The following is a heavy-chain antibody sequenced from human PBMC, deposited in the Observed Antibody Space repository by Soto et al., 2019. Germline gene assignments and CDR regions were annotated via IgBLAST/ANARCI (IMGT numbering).Heavy chain of an antibody. CDR2: IGGSGRNT. J-gene: IGHJ6*02. Sequence: EVQLLESGEGLVQPGGSLQLSCAASGFTFSNHAMSWVRQAPGKGLEWVSGIGGSGRNTYYADSVKGRFTISRDNSQNTLFLQMNSLRAEDTAEYYCARVLRYFDTPYGMDVWGQGTTVTVSS. CDR3: ARVLRYFDTPYGMDV. D-gene: IGHD3-9*01. V-gene: IGHV3-23*01. CDR1: GFTFSNHA.